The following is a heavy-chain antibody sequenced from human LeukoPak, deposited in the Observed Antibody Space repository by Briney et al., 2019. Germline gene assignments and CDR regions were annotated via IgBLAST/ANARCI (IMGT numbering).Heavy chain of an antibody. D-gene: IGHD2-2*01. J-gene: IGHJ4*02. CDR1: GFTFGDYL. CDR3: AKDGSSGIVVVPAAYFDY. CDR2: ISGSGGST. V-gene: IGHV3-23*01. Sequence: GGSLRLSCTASGFTFGDYLMSWVRQAPGKGLEWVSAISGSGGSTYYADSVKGRFTISRDNSKNTLYLQMNSLRAEDTAVYYCAKDGSSGIVVVPAAYFDYWGQGTLVTVSS.